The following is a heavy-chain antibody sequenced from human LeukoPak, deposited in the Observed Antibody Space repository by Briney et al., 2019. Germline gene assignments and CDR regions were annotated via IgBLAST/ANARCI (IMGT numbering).Heavy chain of an antibody. CDR3: ARDRIVGAILAFDI. D-gene: IGHD1-26*01. J-gene: IGHJ3*02. CDR2: IYYSGST. Sequence: SEILSLTCTVSGGSISSYYWSWIRQPPGKGLEWIGYIYYSGSTNYNPSLKSRVTISVDTSKNQFSLKLSSVTAADTAVYYCARDRIVGAILAFDIWGQGTMVTVSS. V-gene: IGHV4-59*01. CDR1: GGSISSYY.